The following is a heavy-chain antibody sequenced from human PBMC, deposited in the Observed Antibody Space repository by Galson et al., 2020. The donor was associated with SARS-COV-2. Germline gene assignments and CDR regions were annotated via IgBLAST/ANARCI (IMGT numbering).Heavy chain of an antibody. CDR2: IYTSGNT. Sequence: SETLSLTCTVSGASISSSTYYWGWIRQSPGKGLEWIGVIYTSGNTYYNKSLKSRVAMSIDTSKNQFSLKLTSVAAADTAVYYCATSGPPLYDSSGYYFNYWGQGTLVTVSS. V-gene: IGHV4-39*07. J-gene: IGHJ4*02. CDR3: ATSGPPLYDSSGYYFNY. CDR1: GASISSSTYY. D-gene: IGHD3-22*01.